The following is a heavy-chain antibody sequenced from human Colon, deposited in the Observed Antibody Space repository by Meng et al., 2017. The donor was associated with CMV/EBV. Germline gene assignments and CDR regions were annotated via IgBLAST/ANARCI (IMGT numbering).Heavy chain of an antibody. J-gene: IGHJ4*02. D-gene: IGHD3-10*01. V-gene: IGHV4-59*01. CDR1: GDSSGSYY. CDR2: VSYTGRA. Sequence: SETLSLTCSVSGDSSGSYYWSWNRQPPGKGLEWIGYVSYTGRATYNPAFTSRVTMSVDASESHFSLKLTSVTAADSALYFCARAQNVIPELFDSWGQGTLVTVSS. CDR3: ARAQNVIPELFDS.